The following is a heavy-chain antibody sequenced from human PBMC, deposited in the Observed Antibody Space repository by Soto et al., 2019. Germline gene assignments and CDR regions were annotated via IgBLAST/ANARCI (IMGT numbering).Heavy chain of an antibody. D-gene: IGHD3-10*01. Sequence: QVQLVQSGAEVKKPGASVKVSCKASEYTFTDYNLHWVRQAPGQGLEWMGWINPDSGGTKYAQKFQGRVTMTRDTYISTAYMELSRLRSDATAVYSCARGSGSGSYYGMDYWGQGTLVTVSS. CDR1: EYTFTDYN. CDR3: ARGSGSGSYYGMDY. CDR2: INPDSGGT. J-gene: IGHJ4*02. V-gene: IGHV1-2*02.